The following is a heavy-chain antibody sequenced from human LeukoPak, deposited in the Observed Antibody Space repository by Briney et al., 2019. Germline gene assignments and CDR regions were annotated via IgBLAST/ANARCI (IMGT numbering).Heavy chain of an antibody. J-gene: IGHJ6*03. CDR3: ARHFRRSVLVRGGRPYYMDV. Sequence: SETLSLTCTVSGGSISTSNYYWGWIRQPPGKGLEWIGNIFYSGSTYYSPSLRSRVTISLDTSRNQFSLKLSSVTAADTAVYYCARHFRRSVLVRGGRPYYMDVWGKGTTVTISS. CDR2: IFYSGST. D-gene: IGHD3-10*01. CDR1: GGSISTSNYY. V-gene: IGHV4-39*01.